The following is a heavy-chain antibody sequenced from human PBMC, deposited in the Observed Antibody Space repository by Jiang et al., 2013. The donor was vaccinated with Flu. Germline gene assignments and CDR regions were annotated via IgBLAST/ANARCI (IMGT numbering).Heavy chain of an antibody. CDR1: GYTFTSYY. CDR2: INPSGGST. V-gene: IGHV1-46*01. J-gene: IGHJ4*02. CDR3: ARGIHLDYYDSSGSIGSYFDY. D-gene: IGHD3-22*01. Sequence: GAEVKKPGASVKVSCKASGYTFTSYYMHWVRQAPGQGLEWMGIINPSGGSTSYAQKFQGRVTMTRDTSTSTVYMELSSLRSEDTAVYYCARGIHLDYYDSSGSIGSYFDYWGQGTLVTVSS.